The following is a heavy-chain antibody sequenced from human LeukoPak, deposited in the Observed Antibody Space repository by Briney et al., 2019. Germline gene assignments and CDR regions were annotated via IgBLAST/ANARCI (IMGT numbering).Heavy chain of an antibody. D-gene: IGHD6-6*01. CDR3: ARGRKLDTYYYYYYMDV. J-gene: IGHJ6*03. Sequence: SETLSLTCTVSTGSISRYYWSWIRQPPGKGLEWIGYIYYSGSTNYNPSLKSRVTISVDTSKNQFSLKLSSVTAADTAVYYCARGRKLDTYYYYYYMDVWGKGTTVTVSS. CDR1: TGSISRYY. CDR2: IYYSGST. V-gene: IGHV4-59*01.